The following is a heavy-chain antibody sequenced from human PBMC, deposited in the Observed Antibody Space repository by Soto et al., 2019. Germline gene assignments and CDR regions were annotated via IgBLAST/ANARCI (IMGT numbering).Heavy chain of an antibody. CDR1: GGSISSGGYY. J-gene: IGHJ6*02. D-gene: IGHD3-22*01. CDR2: IYYSGST. Sequence: PSETLSLTCTVSGGSISSGGYYWSWIRQHPGKGLEWIGYIYYSGSTYYNPSLKSRVTISVDTSKNQFSLKLSSVTAADTAVYYCARVSDDSSCYSMPDYGMDVWGQGTTVTVSS. V-gene: IGHV4-31*03. CDR3: ARVSDDSSCYSMPDYGMDV.